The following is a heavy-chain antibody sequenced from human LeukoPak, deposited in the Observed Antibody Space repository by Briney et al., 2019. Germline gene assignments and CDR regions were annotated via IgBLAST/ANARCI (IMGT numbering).Heavy chain of an antibody. D-gene: IGHD3-3*01. CDR2: ISAYNGNT. J-gene: IGHJ6*03. CDR3: ATVGPYYDFWSGYSAHYFYMDV. CDR1: GYTFTSYG. V-gene: IGHV1-18*01. Sequence: GASVKVSCKASGYTFTSYGINWVRQAPGQGLEWMGWISAYNGNTNYAQKLQGRVTMTTDTSTSTAYMELRSLRSDDTAVYSCATVGPYYDFWSGYSAHYFYMDVWGKGTTVTVSS.